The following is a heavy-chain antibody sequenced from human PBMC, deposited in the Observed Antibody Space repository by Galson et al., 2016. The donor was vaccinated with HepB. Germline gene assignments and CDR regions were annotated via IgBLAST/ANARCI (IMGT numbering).Heavy chain of an antibody. D-gene: IGHD3-16*02. CDR1: GGSITGSNW. CDR3: ARHLSTPRTRGFDC. CDR2: VYIGGSN. J-gene: IGHJ4*02. Sequence: SETLSLTCVVPGGSITGSNWWSWVRQPPGKGLEWIGEVYIGGSNNYDPSLETRVTISIDKSKNEFSLNLHSVTAADTAIYYCARHLSTPRTRGFDCWGQGILVTVSS. V-gene: IGHV4-4*02.